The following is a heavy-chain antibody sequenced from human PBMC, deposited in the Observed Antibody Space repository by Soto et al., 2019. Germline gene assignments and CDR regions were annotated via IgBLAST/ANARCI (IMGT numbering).Heavy chain of an antibody. CDR2: TSYDGSNK. J-gene: IGHJ6*01. CDR1: GFTFRSYV. D-gene: IGHD3-16*01. Sequence: QVQLVESGGGVVQPGASLRLSCVGSGFTFRSYVIHWVRQAPGKGLEWVALTSYDGSNKYYDDSVKGRFTISRDNSRNTVDLNMDSLRLEDEDLYYCARWGTTGGLDVWGQGTVVSVSS. CDR3: ARWGTTGGLDV. V-gene: IGHV3-30*19.